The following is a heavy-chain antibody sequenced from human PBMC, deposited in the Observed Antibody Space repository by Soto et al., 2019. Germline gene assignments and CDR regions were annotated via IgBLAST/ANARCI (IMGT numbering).Heavy chain of an antibody. D-gene: IGHD2-15*01. CDR3: ARVSVGEWRFDP. J-gene: IGHJ5*02. CDR2: ISWNSGSI. CDR1: GFTFDDYA. V-gene: IGHV3-9*01. Sequence: PGGSLRLSCAASGFTFDDYAMHWVRQAPGKGLEWVSGISWNSGSIGYADSVKGRFTISRDNAKNSLYLQMNSLRAEDTAVYYCARVSVGEWRFDPWGQGTLVTVSS.